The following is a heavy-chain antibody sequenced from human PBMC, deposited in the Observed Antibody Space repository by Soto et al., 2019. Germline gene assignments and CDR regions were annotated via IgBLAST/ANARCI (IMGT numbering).Heavy chain of an antibody. D-gene: IGHD3-10*01. CDR1: GITFSNAW. Sequence: PGGSLRLSCAASGITFSNAWMTWVRQAPGKGLEWVGRIKSITDGGTTDYAAPVKGRFTISRDDSKNTLYLQMNSLRAEDTAVYYCAKVVGDLDGYFDYWGQGTLVTVSS. J-gene: IGHJ4*02. CDR2: IKSITDGGTT. V-gene: IGHV3-15*01. CDR3: AKVVGDLDGYFDY.